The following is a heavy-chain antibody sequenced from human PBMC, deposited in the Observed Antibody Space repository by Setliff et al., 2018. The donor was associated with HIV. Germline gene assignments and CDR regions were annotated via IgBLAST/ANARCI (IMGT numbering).Heavy chain of an antibody. D-gene: IGHD2-15*01. CDR1: GESFSGYY. CDR2: INHSGST. V-gene: IGHV4-34*01. Sequence: ASETLSLTCAVYGESFSGYYWNWIRQPPGKGLEWIGEINHSGSTKYNPSLKSRVTISVDTSKKQFSLRLSSVTAADTAVYHCARDRENCSGGSCYPPGFDPWGQGTLVTAPQ. J-gene: IGHJ5*02. CDR3: ARDRENCSGGSCYPPGFDP.